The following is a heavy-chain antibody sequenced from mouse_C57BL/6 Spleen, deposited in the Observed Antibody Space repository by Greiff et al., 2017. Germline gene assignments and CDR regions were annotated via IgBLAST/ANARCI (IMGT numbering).Heavy chain of an antibody. CDR1: GFTFSDYG. CDR3: ARGNWDGGVDY. D-gene: IGHD4-1*01. CDR2: ISSGSSTI. J-gene: IGHJ2*01. Sequence: EVQVVESGGGLVKPGGSLKLSCAASGFTFSDYGMHWVRQAPEKGLEWVAYISSGSSTIYYADTVKGRFTISRDNAKNTLFLQMTSLRSEDTAMYYCARGNWDGGVDYWGQGTTLTVSS. V-gene: IGHV5-17*01.